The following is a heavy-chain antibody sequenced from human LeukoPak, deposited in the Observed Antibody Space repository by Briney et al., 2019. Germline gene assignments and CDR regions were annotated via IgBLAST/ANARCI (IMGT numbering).Heavy chain of an antibody. J-gene: IGHJ4*02. CDR3: ARIGEGWLQLEYYFDY. CDR2: IYPGDSDT. V-gene: IGHV5-51*01. CDR1: GSSFTSYW. D-gene: IGHD5-24*01. Sequence: GASLKISCKGSGSSFTSYWIGWVRQMPGKGLEWMEIIYPGDSDTRYSPSFQGQVTISADKSISTAYLQWSSLKASDTAMYYCARIGEGWLQLEYYFDYWGQGTLVTVSS.